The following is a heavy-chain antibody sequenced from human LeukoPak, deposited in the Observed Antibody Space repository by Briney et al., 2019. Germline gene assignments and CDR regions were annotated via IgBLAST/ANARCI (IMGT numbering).Heavy chain of an antibody. J-gene: IGHJ4*02. CDR3: AAWDSGYPSDY. Sequence: SGTLSLTCSVSGDSISRGGYYWSWIRQHPGKGLEWIGYISYSGNTYYNPSLKSRVTISVEKSKNQFSLNLSSVTAADTAVYYCAAWDSGYPSDYWGQGTLVTVSS. D-gene: IGHD5-12*01. CDR2: ISYSGNT. CDR1: GDSISRGGYY. V-gene: IGHV4-31*03.